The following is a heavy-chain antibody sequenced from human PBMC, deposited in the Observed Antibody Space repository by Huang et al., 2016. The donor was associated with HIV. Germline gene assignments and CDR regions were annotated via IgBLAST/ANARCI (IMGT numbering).Heavy chain of an antibody. CDR2: SIPIFGTT. CDR3: ARVLSDYYDSSGYSFDS. D-gene: IGHD3-22*01. V-gene: IGHV1-69*13. CDR1: GGNFRSHA. J-gene: IGHJ4*02. Sequence: QVQLMQSGAEVKKPGSSVKVSCKASGGNFRSHAFSWVRQAPGQGLEWIGGSIPIFGTTNYAQKFQGRVTITADESTSTAYMELSSLRSEDTAIYFCARVLSDYYDSSGYSFDSWGQGTLVTVSS.